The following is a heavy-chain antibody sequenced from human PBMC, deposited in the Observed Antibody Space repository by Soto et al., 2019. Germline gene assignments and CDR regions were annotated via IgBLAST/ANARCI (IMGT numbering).Heavy chain of an antibody. Sequence: PSETLSLTLTVSGGSISSSSYYWGWIRQPPGKGLEWIGSIYYSGSTYYNPSLKSRVTISVDTSKNQFSLKLSSVTAADTAVYYCARLFQAYSSSWYDCYGMDVWGQGTTVTVSS. J-gene: IGHJ6*02. D-gene: IGHD6-13*01. CDR1: GGSISSSSYY. V-gene: IGHV4-39*01. CDR2: IYYSGST. CDR3: ARLFQAYSSSWYDCYGMDV.